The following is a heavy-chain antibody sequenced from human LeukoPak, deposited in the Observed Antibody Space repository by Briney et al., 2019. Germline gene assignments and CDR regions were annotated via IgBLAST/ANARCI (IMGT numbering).Heavy chain of an antibody. V-gene: IGHV4-59*08. J-gene: IGHJ4*02. Sequence: PSETLSLTCTVSGVSISTYYWSWIRQPPRKGLEWIGCIYCSGNTNNSPSLKSRVTISVDTSKNQFSLSLTSVTAADTAVYYCVRHRTGTTADYWGQGTLVTVSS. CDR1: GVSISTYY. CDR3: VRHRTGTTADY. CDR2: IYCSGNT. D-gene: IGHD1-7*01.